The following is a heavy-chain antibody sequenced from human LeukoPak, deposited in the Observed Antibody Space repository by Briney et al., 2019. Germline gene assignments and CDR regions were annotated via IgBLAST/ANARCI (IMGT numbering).Heavy chain of an antibody. CDR2: IKSKTDGGTT. D-gene: IGHD3-22*01. CDR3: TTAVYYYDSSGYYYFDY. J-gene: IGHJ4*02. Sequence: GGSLRLSCAASGFTFGNAWMSWVRQAPGKGLEWVGRIKSKTDGGTTDYAAPVKGRFTISRDDSKNTLYLQMNSLKTEDTAVYYCTTAVYYYDSSGYYYFDYWGQGTLVTVSS. V-gene: IGHV3-15*01. CDR1: GFTFGNAW.